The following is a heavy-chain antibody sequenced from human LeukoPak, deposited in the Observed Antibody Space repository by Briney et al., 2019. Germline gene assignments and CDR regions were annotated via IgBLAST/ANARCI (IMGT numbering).Heavy chain of an antibody. V-gene: IGHV1-2*02. J-gene: IGHJ3*02. CDR2: INPNRGGT. Sequence: GASVNVSCKASGYTFTDYYIHWVRQAPGQGREWMGWINPNRGGTNCAQKFQGRVTMTRDTSITTAYMELSRLRSDDTAIYYCALKAGTTAFDIWGQGTMVTVSS. CDR1: GYTFTDYY. CDR3: ALKAGTTAFDI. D-gene: IGHD6-13*01.